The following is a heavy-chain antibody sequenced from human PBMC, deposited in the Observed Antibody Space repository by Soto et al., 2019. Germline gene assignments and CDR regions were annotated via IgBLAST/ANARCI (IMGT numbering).Heavy chain of an antibody. J-gene: IGHJ4*02. CDR1: GYTFSDSG. CDR2: ISTHKGNT. Sequence: QVQLVQSGPEVKRPGASVMISCKTSGYTFSDSGISWVRQAPGQGLEWMGWISTHKGNTNFAQSLQGRVTMTADTSTSTVYMQLRSLRSDDTAMYFCARDRDWNLDYGGQGSLLTVSS. V-gene: IGHV1-18*01. CDR3: ARDRDWNLDY. D-gene: IGHD1-1*01.